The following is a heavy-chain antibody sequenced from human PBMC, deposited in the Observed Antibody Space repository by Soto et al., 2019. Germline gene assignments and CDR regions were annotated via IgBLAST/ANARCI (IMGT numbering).Heavy chain of an antibody. CDR3: ARAKPYRAVAGTRGGWFDP. CDR2: IYYSGST. CDR1: GGSISRSSYY. D-gene: IGHD6-19*01. V-gene: IGHV4-39*07. Sequence: PSETLSLTCTVSGGSISRSSYYWGWIRQPPGKGLEWIGSIYYSGSTYYNPSLKSRVTISVDTSKSQFSLKLSSVTAADTAVYYCARAKPYRAVAGTRGGWFDPWGQGTLVTVSS. J-gene: IGHJ5*02.